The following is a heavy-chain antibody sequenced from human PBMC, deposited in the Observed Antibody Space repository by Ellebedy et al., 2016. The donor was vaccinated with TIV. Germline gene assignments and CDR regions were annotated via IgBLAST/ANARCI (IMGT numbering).Heavy chain of an antibody. CDR1: GFTFGDYA. CDR2: IGANAVTT. J-gene: IGHJ2*01. V-gene: IGHV3-64D*08. Sequence: GGSLRLSCTSSGFTFGDYAMSWFRQAPGRGLEFVSSIGANAVTTYYADSVKGRFTISRDNSNSTLYLQMSSLRPEDTAVYYCVRRTSGLPTTRDWYFDLWGRGTLVTVSS. D-gene: IGHD1-26*01. CDR3: VRRTSGLPTTRDWYFDL.